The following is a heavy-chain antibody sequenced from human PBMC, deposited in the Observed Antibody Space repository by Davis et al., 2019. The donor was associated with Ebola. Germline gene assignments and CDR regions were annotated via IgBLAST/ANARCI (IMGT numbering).Heavy chain of an antibody. CDR1: GFTVSSNY. CDR2: IYSGGST. Sequence: PGGSLRLSCAASGFTVSSNYMSWVRQAPGKGLEWVSVIYSGGSTYYADSVKGRFTISRDNSKNTLYLQMNSLRAEDTAVYYCARWVMGVAATNDAFDIWGQGTMVTVSS. V-gene: IGHV3-53*01. D-gene: IGHD2-15*01. J-gene: IGHJ3*02. CDR3: ARWVMGVAATNDAFDI.